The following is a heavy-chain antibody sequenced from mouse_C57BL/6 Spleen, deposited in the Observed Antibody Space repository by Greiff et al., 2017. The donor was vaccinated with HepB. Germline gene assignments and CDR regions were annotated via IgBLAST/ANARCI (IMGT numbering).Heavy chain of an antibody. V-gene: IGHV1-55*01. CDR1: GYTFTSYW. J-gene: IGHJ3*01. D-gene: IGHD1-1*01. CDR2: IYPGSGST. Sequence: VKLQQPGAELVKPGASVKMSCKASGYTFTSYWITWVKQRPGQGLEWIGDIYPGSGSTNYNEKFKSKATLTVDTSSSTAYMQLSSLTSEDSAVYYCARDYYYGSSSFAYWGQGTLVTVSA. CDR3: ARDYYYGSSSFAY.